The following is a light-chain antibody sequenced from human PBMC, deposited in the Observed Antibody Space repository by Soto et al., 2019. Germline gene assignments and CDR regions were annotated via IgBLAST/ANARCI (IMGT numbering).Light chain of an antibody. CDR1: SNDIGTYNY. CDR3: SSFSRTPTPYV. V-gene: IGLV2-14*01. Sequence: QSALTQPASMSGSPGQSITISCTGTSNDIGTYNYVSWYQHAPGRAPKLVIYDFYKRPSGVSSRFSGSKSGNTASLTISGLQAEDEANSYCSSFSRTPTPYVFGSGTKVTVL. CDR2: DFY. J-gene: IGLJ1*01.